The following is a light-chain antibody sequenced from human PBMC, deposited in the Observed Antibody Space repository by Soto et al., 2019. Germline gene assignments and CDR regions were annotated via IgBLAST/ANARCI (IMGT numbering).Light chain of an antibody. CDR1: GSVSSC. V-gene: IGKV3-11*01. CDR2: GAS. J-gene: IGKJ1*01. CDR3: QQDNNWTRT. Sequence: VLTQSPATLSLSTGDRVTLSCIASGSVSSCLSWYQQGDGQAPRLFFYGASNSAVGIPARFSGSGSVTDSTLTISCVEPEDFADYNCQQDNNWTRTVGQGTDV.